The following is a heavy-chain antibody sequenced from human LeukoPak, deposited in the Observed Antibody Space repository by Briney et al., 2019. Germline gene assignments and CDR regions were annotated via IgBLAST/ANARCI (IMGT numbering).Heavy chain of an antibody. J-gene: IGHJ5*02. CDR2: ISSSSSTI. CDR3: ARDEGELPIRS. CDR1: GFTFSSYS. Sequence: PGGSLRLSCAASGFTFSSYSMNWVRQAPGKGLEWVSYISSSSSTIYYADSVKGRFTISRDNAKNSLYLQMNSLRAEDTAVYYCARDEGELPIRSWGQGTLVTVSS. D-gene: IGHD1-26*01. V-gene: IGHV3-48*04.